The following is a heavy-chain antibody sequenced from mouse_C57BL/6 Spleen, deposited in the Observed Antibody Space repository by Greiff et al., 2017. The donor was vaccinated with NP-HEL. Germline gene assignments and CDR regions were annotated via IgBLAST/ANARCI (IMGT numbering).Heavy chain of an antibody. V-gene: IGHV1-76*01. CDR3: ARSPYYGSLYYFDY. D-gene: IGHD1-1*01. Sequence: VQLQQSGAELVRPGASVKLSCKASGYTFTDYYINWVKQRPGQGLEWIARIYPGSGNTYYNEKFKGKATLTAEKSSSTAYMQLSSLTSEDSAVYFCARSPYYGSLYYFDYWGQGTTLTVSS. CDR2: IYPGSGNT. CDR1: GYTFTDYY. J-gene: IGHJ2*01.